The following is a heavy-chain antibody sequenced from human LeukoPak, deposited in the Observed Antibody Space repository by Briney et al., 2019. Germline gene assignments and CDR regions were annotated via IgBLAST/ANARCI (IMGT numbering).Heavy chain of an antibody. CDR2: IYHSGST. CDR1: GGSISSGGYS. J-gene: IGHJ5*02. Sequence: PSETLSLTCAVSGGSISSGGYSWSWIRQPPGKGLEWIGYIYHSGSTYYNPSLKSRVTISVDRSKNQFSLKLSPVTAADTAVYYCARAHYSPWFDPWGQGTLVTVSS. V-gene: IGHV4-30-2*01. CDR3: ARAHYSPWFDP. D-gene: IGHD4-11*01.